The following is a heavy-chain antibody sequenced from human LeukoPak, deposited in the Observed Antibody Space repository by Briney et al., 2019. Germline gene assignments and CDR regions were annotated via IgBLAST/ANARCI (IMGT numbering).Heavy chain of an antibody. Sequence: GRSLRLSCAASGFTFSSYAMHWVRQAPGKGLEWVAVISYDGSNKYYADSVKGRFTISRDNSKNTLYLQMNRPRAEDTAVYYCARVQSGYDSASHYYYYMDVWGKGTTVTISS. J-gene: IGHJ6*03. D-gene: IGHD5-12*01. CDR3: ARVQSGYDSASHYYYYMDV. V-gene: IGHV3-30*14. CDR1: GFTFSSYA. CDR2: ISYDGSNK.